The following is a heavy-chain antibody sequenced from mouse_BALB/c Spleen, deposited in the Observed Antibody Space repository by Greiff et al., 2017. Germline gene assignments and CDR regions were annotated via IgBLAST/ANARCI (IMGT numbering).Heavy chain of an antibody. CDR1: GFTFSSFG. CDR3: ARTLLYYGSSYDYAMDY. D-gene: IGHD1-1*01. V-gene: IGHV5-17*02. Sequence: EVQLVESGGGLVQPGGSRKLSCAASGFTFSSFGMHWVRQAPEKGLVWVAYISSGSSTIYYADTVKGRFTISRDNPKNTLFLQMTSLRSEDTAMYYCARTLLYYGSSYDYAMDYWGQGTSVTVSS. J-gene: IGHJ4*01. CDR2: ISSGSSTI.